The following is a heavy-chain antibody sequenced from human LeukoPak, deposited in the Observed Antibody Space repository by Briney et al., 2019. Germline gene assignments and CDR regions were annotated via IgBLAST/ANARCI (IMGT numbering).Heavy chain of an antibody. CDR2: ISSGSSYI. Sequence: PGGSLRLSCAASGFTFSSYSMNWVRQAPGKGLEWVSSISSGSSYIYYADSVKGRFTISRDNAKNSLYLQMNSLRAEDTAVYYCAREWFGELSDGYWGQGTLVTVSS. V-gene: IGHV3-21*01. CDR3: AREWFGELSDGY. J-gene: IGHJ4*02. CDR1: GFTFSSYS. D-gene: IGHD3-10*01.